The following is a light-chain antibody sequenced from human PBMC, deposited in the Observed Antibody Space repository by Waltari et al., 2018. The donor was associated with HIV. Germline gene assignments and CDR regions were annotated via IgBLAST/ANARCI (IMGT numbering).Light chain of an antibody. CDR3: QEYETWTKT. CDR2: SAS. V-gene: IGKV3-15*01. J-gene: IGKJ1*01. Sequence: DIVMTQSPATLSVSPGERATLSCRASQNIKSNLAWFQQLPGQAPRLLISSASIRATDIPPRFRGSGSGTDFTLTINSLQSEDFAMYYCQEYETWTKTFGQGTKVEMK. CDR1: QNIKSN.